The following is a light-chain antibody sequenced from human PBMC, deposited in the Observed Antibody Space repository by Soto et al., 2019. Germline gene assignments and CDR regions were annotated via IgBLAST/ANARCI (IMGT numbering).Light chain of an antibody. CDR1: QSISTW. Sequence: DIQMTQSPSTLSASVGDRVTITCRASQSISTWLAWYQQKPGKAPNLLIYHASDLQSGVPSRFSGSGSGTEFTLTISSLQPDDFATYYCQQYYRESYTFGQGTK. CDR3: QQYYRESYT. CDR2: HAS. V-gene: IGKV1-5*01. J-gene: IGKJ2*01.